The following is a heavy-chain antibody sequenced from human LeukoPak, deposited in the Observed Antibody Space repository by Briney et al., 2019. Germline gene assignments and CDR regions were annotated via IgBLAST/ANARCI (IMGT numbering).Heavy chain of an antibody. J-gene: IGHJ4*02. Sequence: GGSLRLSCAASGFSFTNYFMSWVRQAPGKGLEWVASIKHDGSEKYYVDSVRGRFTISRDNTMNSLYLQMSSLRAEDTAVYYCATDRGWRTSGYYLYYFEYWGQGTLVTYSS. V-gene: IGHV3-7*01. CDR2: IKHDGSEK. CDR1: GFSFTNYF. D-gene: IGHD3-3*01. CDR3: ATDRGWRTSGYYLYYFEY.